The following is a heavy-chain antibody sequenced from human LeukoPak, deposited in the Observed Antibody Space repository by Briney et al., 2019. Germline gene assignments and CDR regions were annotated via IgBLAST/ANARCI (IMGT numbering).Heavy chain of an antibody. Sequence: SETLSLTCTVSDDSITMYYWTWIRQPPGKGLEWIGYVDHTGSTNFNPSLNGRVSISRDMSKNLFSLRLRSVTAADTAVYLCARGRVSSSTWYSTYYYYFYMDVWGKGTTVTVSS. CDR3: ARGRVSSSTWYSTYYYYFYMDV. J-gene: IGHJ6*03. D-gene: IGHD1-1*01. V-gene: IGHV4-59*01. CDR2: VDHTGST. CDR1: DDSITMYY.